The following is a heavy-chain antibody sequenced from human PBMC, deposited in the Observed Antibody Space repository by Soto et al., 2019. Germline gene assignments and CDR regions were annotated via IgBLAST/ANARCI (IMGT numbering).Heavy chain of an antibody. CDR2: MNPNSGNT. Sequence: GASVKVSCKASGYTFTSYDINWVRQATGQGLEWMGWMNPNSGNTGYAQKFQGRVTMTRNTSISTAYMELSSLRFEDTAVYYCARTFEYSSSSGVWGQGTLVTVSS. D-gene: IGHD6-6*01. J-gene: IGHJ4*02. CDR1: GYTFTSYD. CDR3: ARTFEYSSSSGV. V-gene: IGHV1-8*01.